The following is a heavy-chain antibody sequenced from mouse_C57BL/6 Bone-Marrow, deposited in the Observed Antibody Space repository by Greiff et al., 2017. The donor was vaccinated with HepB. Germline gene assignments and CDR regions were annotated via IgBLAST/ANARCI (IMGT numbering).Heavy chain of an antibody. Sequence: VQLQQSGTVLARPGASVKMSCKTSGYTFTSYWMHWVNQRPGQGLEWIGAIYPGNSDTSYNQKFKGKAKLTAVTSASTAYMELSSLTNEDSAVYYCTRGLRRGAWFAYWGQGTLVTVSA. CDR3: TRGLRRGAWFAY. D-gene: IGHD2-4*01. CDR2: IYPGNSDT. J-gene: IGHJ3*01. CDR1: GYTFTSYW. V-gene: IGHV1-5*01.